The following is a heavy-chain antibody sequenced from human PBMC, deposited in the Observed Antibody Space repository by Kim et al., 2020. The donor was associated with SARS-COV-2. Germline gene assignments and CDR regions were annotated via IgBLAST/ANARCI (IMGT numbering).Heavy chain of an antibody. CDR1: GGSISSSNW. V-gene: IGHV4-4*02. Sequence: SETLSLTCAVSGGSISSSNWWSWVRQPPGKGLEWIGEIYHSGSTNYNPSLKSRVTISVDKSKNQFSLKLSSVTAADTAVYYCARSRSYYDITTDYWGQGTLVTVSS. CDR3: ARSRSYYDITTDY. CDR2: IYHSGST. J-gene: IGHJ4*02. D-gene: IGHD3-9*01.